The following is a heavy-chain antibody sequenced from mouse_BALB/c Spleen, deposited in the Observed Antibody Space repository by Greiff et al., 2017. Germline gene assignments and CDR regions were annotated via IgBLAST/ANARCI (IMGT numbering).Heavy chain of an antibody. J-gene: IGHJ3*01. D-gene: IGHD1-1*01. V-gene: IGHV5-17*02. CDR1: GFTFSSFG. CDR3: AREYYGSSPSWFAY. Sequence: EVKVVESGGGLVQPGGSRKLSCAASGFTFSSFGMHWVRQAPEKGLEWVAYISSGSSTIYYADTVKGRFTISRDNPKNTLFLQMTSLRSEDTAMYYCAREYYGSSPSWFAYWGQGTLVTVSA. CDR2: ISSGSSTI.